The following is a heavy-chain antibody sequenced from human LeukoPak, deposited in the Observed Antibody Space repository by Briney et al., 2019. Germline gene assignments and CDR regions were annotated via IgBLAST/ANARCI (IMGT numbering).Heavy chain of an antibody. CDR3: ARGRSPFGVVIIRGWFDP. V-gene: IGHV4-34*01. D-gene: IGHD3-3*01. CDR1: GGSFSGYY. Sequence: SETLSLTCAVYGGSFSGYYWSWIRQPPGKGLEWIGEINHSGSTNYNPSLKSRVTISVDTSKNQFSLKLSSVTAADTAVYYCARGRSPFGVVIIRGWFDPWGQGTLVTVSS. CDR2: INHSGST. J-gene: IGHJ5*02.